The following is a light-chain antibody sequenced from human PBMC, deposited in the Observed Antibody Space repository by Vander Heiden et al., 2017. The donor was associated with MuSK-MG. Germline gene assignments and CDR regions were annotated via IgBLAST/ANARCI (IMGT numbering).Light chain of an antibody. V-gene: IGLV1-47*02. J-gene: IGLJ3*02. Sequence: QSVLTQPPSASGTPRQRVTISCSGSSTNSGSNYVYWYQQLPGTAPKLLIYSNNQRPSGVPDRFSGSKSGTSASLAISGLRSEDEADYYCAAWDDSLSGRVFGGGTKLTVL. CDR2: SNN. CDR1: STNSGSNY. CDR3: AAWDDSLSGRV.